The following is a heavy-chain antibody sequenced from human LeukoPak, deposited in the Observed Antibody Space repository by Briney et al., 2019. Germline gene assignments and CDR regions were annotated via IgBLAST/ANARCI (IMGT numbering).Heavy chain of an antibody. CDR2: IKQDGSEK. CDR1: GFTFSSYW. V-gene: IGHV3-7*01. D-gene: IGHD2-2*01. Sequence: PGGSLGLSCAASGFTFSSYWMSWVRQAPGKGLEWVANIKQDGSEKYYVDSVKGRFTISRDNAKNSLYLQMNSLRAEDTAVYYCARAVVPAAKPGPFGYWGQGTLVTVSS. CDR3: ARAVVPAAKPGPFGY. J-gene: IGHJ4*02.